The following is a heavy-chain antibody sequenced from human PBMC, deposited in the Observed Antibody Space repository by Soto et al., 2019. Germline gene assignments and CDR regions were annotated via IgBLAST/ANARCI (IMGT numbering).Heavy chain of an antibody. V-gene: IGHV1-69*06. CDR1: GGTFSSYA. J-gene: IGHJ6*02. Sequence: QVQLVQSGAEVKKPGSSVKVSCKASGGTFSSYAISWVRQAPGHGLEWMGGIIPIFGTANYAQKFQGRVTITADKSTSTAYMELSSLRSEDTAVYYCARGHRDYDSSGRQGYYYYYGMDVWGQGPTVTVSS. CDR2: IIPIFGTA. D-gene: IGHD3-22*01. CDR3: ARGHRDYDSSGRQGYYYYYGMDV.